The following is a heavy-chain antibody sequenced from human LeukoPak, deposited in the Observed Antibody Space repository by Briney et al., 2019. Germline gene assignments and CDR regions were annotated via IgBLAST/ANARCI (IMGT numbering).Heavy chain of an antibody. CDR1: GFTFCGFG. Sequence: GGSLRLSCEASGFTFCGFGMHWVRQAPGKGLEWVAFIRYDGSSEFYVDSVKGRFTISRDNSKNTLYLQMNGLRGGDTAVYHCAKTGFQFGYYYYYMDVWGKGTTVTVSS. D-gene: IGHD1-14*01. CDR2: IRYDGSSE. CDR3: AKTGFQFGYYYYYMDV. V-gene: IGHV3-30*02. J-gene: IGHJ6*03.